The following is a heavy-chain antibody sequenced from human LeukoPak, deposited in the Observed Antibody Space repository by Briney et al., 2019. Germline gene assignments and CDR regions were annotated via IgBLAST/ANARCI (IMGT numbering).Heavy chain of an antibody. CDR3: AKDKNPIAAAGNT. D-gene: IGHD6-13*01. CDR1: GFTFDDYA. J-gene: IGHJ5*02. CDR2: ISWNSGSI. Sequence: GGSLRLSCAASGFTFDDYAMHWVRQAPGKGLEWVSGISWNSGSIGYADSVKGRFTISRDNAKNSLYLQMNSLRAEDTALYYCAKDKNPIAAAGNTWGQGTLVTVSS. V-gene: IGHV3-9*01.